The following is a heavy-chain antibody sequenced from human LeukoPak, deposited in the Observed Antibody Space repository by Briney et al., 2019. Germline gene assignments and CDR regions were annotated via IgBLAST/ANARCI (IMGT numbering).Heavy chain of an antibody. CDR3: ARVFARGGEISGSYYYY. J-gene: IGHJ4*02. CDR2: IIPIFGTA. D-gene: IGHD3-10*01. CDR1: GGTLSTYA. V-gene: IGHV1-69*05. Sequence: SSVKVSCKASGGTLSTYAINWVRQAPGQGLEWMGGIIPIFGTANYAQKFQGRVTISTDESTSTAYMELSSLISEDTAVYYCARVFARGGEISGSYYYYWGQGTLVTVSS.